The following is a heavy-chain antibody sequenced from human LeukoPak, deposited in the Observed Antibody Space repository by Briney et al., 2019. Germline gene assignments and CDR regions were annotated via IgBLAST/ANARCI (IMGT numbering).Heavy chain of an antibody. J-gene: IGHJ4*02. CDR2: IDANNGDT. D-gene: IGHD4-11*01. V-gene: IGHV1-2*02. Sequence: GASVKVSCKASGYTFRGNYIHWLRQAPGQGLEWMGWIDANNGDTKSAQKFQGRVTMSRDTSISTAYTDLSSLSPDDAAVYYCARDPPSVTLYFFDYWGRGTLVTVSS. CDR1: GYTFRGNY. CDR3: ARDPPSVTLYFFDY.